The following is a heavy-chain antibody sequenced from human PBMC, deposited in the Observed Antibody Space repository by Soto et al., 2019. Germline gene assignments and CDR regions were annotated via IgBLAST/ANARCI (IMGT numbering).Heavy chain of an antibody. CDR1: GYKFTEYY. CDR3: ARDPGLPGRYWYFDL. Sequence: QVVLVQSGAEVKKPGDSVKVSCKSSGYKFTEYYIHWVRQAPGQGPEWMGWVNPKRGDAVYAQKCQGWVTMTRDTATTTAYLEVNRLKPDDTAVYFCARDPGLPGRYWYFDLWGRGTLVTVSS. J-gene: IGHJ2*01. CDR2: VNPKRGDA. D-gene: IGHD3-9*01. V-gene: IGHV1-2*04.